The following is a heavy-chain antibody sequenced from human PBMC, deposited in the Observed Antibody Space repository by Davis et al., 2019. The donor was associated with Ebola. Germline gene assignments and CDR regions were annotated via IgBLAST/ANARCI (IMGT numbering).Heavy chain of an antibody. D-gene: IGHD3-10*01. Sequence: GESLKISCAASGFTFSSYAMSWVRQAPGKGLEWVSSISSSSSYIYYADSVKGRFTISRDNAKNSLYLQMNSLRAEDTAVYYCARGRITLVQGVTKVEDYYDYGMDVWGQGTTVTVSS. V-gene: IGHV3-21*01. CDR3: ARGRITLVQGVTKVEDYYDYGMDV. CDR1: GFTFSSYA. CDR2: ISSSSSYI. J-gene: IGHJ6*02.